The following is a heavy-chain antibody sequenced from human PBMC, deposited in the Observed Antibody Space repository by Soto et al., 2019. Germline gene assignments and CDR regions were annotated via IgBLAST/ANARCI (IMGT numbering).Heavy chain of an antibody. CDR2: IYYSGNT. Sequence: PSETLSLTCAVSGGSISSSDWWSWVRLPPGKELEWIGEIYYSGNTNYSPSLESRVTMSVDKSKNQFSLKLTSVTAADTAVYYCVRRASGPFDVWGQGTMVTVSS. V-gene: IGHV4-4*02. D-gene: IGHD2-8*02. CDR3: VRRASGPFDV. CDR1: GGSISSSDW. J-gene: IGHJ3*01.